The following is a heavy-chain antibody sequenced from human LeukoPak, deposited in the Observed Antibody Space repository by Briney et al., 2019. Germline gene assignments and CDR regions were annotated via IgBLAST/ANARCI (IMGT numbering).Heavy chain of an antibody. CDR2: IHHSGGT. CDR3: ARGAPDGYTNL. J-gene: IGHJ3*01. V-gene: IGHV4-34*01. D-gene: IGHD6-13*01. Sequence: SETLSLTCAVYGESFSAYYWSWIRQPPGKGLEWIGEIHHSGGTSYNPSLKSRVTISGDPSNNHFSLAQTSVTAADTAVYYCARGAPDGYTNLWGHGTMVTVSS. CDR1: GESFSAYY.